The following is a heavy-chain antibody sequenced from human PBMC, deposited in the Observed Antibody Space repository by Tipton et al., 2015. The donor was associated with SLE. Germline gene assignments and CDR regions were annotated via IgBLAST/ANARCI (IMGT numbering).Heavy chain of an antibody. CDR1: GGSISSYY. D-gene: IGHD6-19*01. CDR2: INHSGST. Sequence: TLSLTCTVSGGSISSYYWSWIRQPPGKGLEWIGEINHSGSTNYNPSLKSRVTISVDTSKNQFSLKLSSVTAADTAVYYCARGYYSSGWPFDYWGQGTLVTVSS. J-gene: IGHJ4*02. CDR3: ARGYYSSGWPFDY. V-gene: IGHV4-34*01.